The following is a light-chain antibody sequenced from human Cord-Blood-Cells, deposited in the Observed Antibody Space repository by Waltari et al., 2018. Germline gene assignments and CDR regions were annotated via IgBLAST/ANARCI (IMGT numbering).Light chain of an antibody. CDR3: SSYAGSNNFLNWV. CDR2: EVS. Sequence: QPALPQPPSASGSPGQSVTISCTGTSSDVGGYNYVSLYQRHPGKAPKLIVYEVSKRPSGVPDRFSGSKSGNTASLTVSGLQAEDEADYSCSSYAGSNNFLNWVFGGGTKLTVL. V-gene: IGLV2-8*01. J-gene: IGLJ3*02. CDR1: SSDVGGYNY.